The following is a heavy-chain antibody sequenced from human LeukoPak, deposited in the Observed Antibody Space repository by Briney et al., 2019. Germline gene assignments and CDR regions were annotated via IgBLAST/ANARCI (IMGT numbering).Heavy chain of an antibody. J-gene: IGHJ3*02. CDR1: GGSFSCYY. V-gene: IGHV4-59*01. CDR3: ARSYYYYSSGSYHGAFDM. CDR2: IYYSGST. D-gene: IGHD3-22*01. Sequence: SETLSLTCAVWGGSFSCYYGSWIRHPPGKGLEWIGCIYYSGSTNYNPSLRSRVTISVDTSKNQFSLKLSSVTAADTAVFYCARSYYYYSSGSYHGAFDMWGQGTMVIVSS.